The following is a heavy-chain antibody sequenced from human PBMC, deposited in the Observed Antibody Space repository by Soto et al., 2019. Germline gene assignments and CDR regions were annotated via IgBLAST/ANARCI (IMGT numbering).Heavy chain of an antibody. D-gene: IGHD3-10*01. CDR1: GDTFNFYS. CDR2: VNPTVSMS. J-gene: IGHJ4*02. V-gene: IGHV1-69*02. CDR3: ASSYGSGYRAFDY. Sequence: QVQLVQSGAEVKRPGSSVKVSCKASGDTFNFYSINWVRQAPGLGLESMGRVNPTVSMSNYAQKFQGRVTMTADKSTSTAYMELSSLRSEDTAIYYCASSYGSGYRAFDYWGQGALVTVSS.